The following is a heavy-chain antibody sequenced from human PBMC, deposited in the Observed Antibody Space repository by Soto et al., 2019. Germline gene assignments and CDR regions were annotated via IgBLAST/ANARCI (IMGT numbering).Heavy chain of an antibody. CDR3: ARDCYYDSSGYLDD. J-gene: IGHJ4*02. CDR1: GGSISSCGYY. D-gene: IGHD3-22*01. CDR2: IYYSGST. Sequence: SETLSLTCTVSGGSISSCGYYWSWIRQHPGKGLEWIGYIYYSGSTYYNPSLKSRVTISVDTSKNQFSLKLSSVTAADTAVYYCARDCYYDSSGYLDDWGQGTLVTVSS. V-gene: IGHV4-31*03.